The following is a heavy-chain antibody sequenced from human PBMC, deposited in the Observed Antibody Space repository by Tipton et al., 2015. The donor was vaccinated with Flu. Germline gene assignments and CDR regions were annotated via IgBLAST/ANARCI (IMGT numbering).Heavy chain of an antibody. V-gene: IGHV4-38-2*01. CDR3: ARRDYSNYVSEPKNWFDP. J-gene: IGHJ5*02. D-gene: IGHD4-11*01. CDR2: IFHSGNA. Sequence: TLSLTCAVSGFSIRSSNYCWGWIRQPPGKGLEWIGNIFHSGNAYHNPSLKSRVTISVDTSKNQVSLKLSSVTAADTAVYYCARRDYSNYVSEPKNWFDPWGQGALVTVSP. CDR1: GFSIRSSNYC.